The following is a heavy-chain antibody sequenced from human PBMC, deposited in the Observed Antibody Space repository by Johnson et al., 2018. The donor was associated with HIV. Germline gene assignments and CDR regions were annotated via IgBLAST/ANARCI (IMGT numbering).Heavy chain of an antibody. Sequence: VQLVESGGGVVQPGGSLRLSCAASGFTFSSYGMHWVRQAPGKGLEWVAFIRYDGSNKYYSDSVKGRFTISRDNSKNSLYLQMNTLRAEDTAVYYCARNGLIPAAKGVAFDIWGQGTTVTVSS. D-gene: IGHD2-2*01. CDR2: IRYDGSNK. CDR3: ARNGLIPAAKGVAFDI. J-gene: IGHJ3*02. V-gene: IGHV3-30*02. CDR1: GFTFSSYG.